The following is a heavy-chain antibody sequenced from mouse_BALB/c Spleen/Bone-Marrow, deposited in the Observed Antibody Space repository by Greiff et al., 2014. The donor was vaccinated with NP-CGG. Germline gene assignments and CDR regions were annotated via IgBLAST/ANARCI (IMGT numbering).Heavy chain of an antibody. CDR1: GFNIKDTY. V-gene: IGHV14-3*02. Sequence: DVKLQESGAELVKPWASVKLSCTASGFNIKDTYMHWVKQSPEQGLEWIGRIDPANGNTKYDPKLQGKATITADTSSNTAFLQLSSLTSEDTAVYYCARWEYYAMDYWGQGTSVTVSS. J-gene: IGHJ4*01. CDR2: IDPANGNT. CDR3: ARWEYYAMDY. D-gene: IGHD4-1*01.